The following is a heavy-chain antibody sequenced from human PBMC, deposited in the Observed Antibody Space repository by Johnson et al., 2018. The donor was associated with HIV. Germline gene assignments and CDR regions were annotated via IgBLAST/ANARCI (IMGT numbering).Heavy chain of an antibody. J-gene: IGHJ3*02. CDR3: AKDRRQSSWELLDDAFDI. D-gene: IGHD1-26*01. Sequence: QMQLVESGGGVVQRGGSLRLSCVTSGFTFRHFWMSWVRKGPGKGLEWVAVISYDGSNKYYADSVKGRFSLSRDISKNMLYLQMHSLRAEDTAVYYCAKDRRQSSWELLDDAFDIWGQGTMVTVSS. CDR2: ISYDGSNK. CDR1: GFTFRHFW. V-gene: IGHV3-30-3*02.